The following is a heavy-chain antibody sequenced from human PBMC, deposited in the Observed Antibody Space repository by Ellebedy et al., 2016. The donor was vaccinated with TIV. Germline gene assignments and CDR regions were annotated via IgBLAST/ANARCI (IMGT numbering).Heavy chain of an antibody. CDR2: TSYNGSHR. Sequence: GESLKISCAASGFTFSIYAMHWVRQAPGRGLEWLVVTSYNGSHRYYADSVRGRFTISRDNSKNTVYLHMNSLIPEDTAVYYCAKLGVVIRGDYWGQGALVTVSS. D-gene: IGHD3-10*01. V-gene: IGHV3-30-3*02. CDR1: GFTFSIYA. J-gene: IGHJ4*02. CDR3: AKLGVVIRGDY.